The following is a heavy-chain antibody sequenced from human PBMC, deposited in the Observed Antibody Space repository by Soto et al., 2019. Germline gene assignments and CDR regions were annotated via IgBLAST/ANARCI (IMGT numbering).Heavy chain of an antibody. CDR3: VATPVKVRWGMDV. CDR2: IIPIFGTA. D-gene: IGHD5-12*01. J-gene: IGHJ6*02. V-gene: IGHV1-69*13. Sequence: SVKVSCKASGGTFSSYAISWVRQAPGQGLEWMGGIIPIFGTANYAQKFQGRVTITADESTSTAYMELSILRSEDTAVYYCVATPVKVRWGMDVWGQGTTVTVSS. CDR1: GGTFSSYA.